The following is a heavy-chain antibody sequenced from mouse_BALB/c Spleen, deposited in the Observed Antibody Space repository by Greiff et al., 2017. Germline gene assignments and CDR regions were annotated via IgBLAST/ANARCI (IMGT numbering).Heavy chain of an antibody. J-gene: IGHJ2*01. CDR2: ISDGGSYT. D-gene: IGHD3-3*01. CDR3: ARDGQDY. CDR1: GFTFSDYY. Sequence: EVKLVESGGGLVKPGGSLKLSCAASGFTFSDYYMYWVRQTPEKRLEWVATISDGGSYTYYPDSVKGRFTISRDNAKNNLYLQMSSLKSEDTAMYYCARDGQDYWGQGTTLTVSS. V-gene: IGHV5-4*02.